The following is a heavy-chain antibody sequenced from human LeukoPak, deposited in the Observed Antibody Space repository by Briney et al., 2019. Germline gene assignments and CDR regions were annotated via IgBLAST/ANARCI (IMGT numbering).Heavy chain of an antibody. V-gene: IGHV4-4*07. Sequence: SETLSLTCTVSGDSISSNYWSWIRQPAGKGLEGLEWIGRIYSSGSTNYNPSLKSRVTMSLDTPKNQFSLKLSSVTAADTAVYYCARVLSGYRFDYWGQGTLVTVSS. J-gene: IGHJ4*02. D-gene: IGHD3-22*01. CDR1: GDSISSNY. CDR2: IYSSGST. CDR3: ARVLSGYRFDY.